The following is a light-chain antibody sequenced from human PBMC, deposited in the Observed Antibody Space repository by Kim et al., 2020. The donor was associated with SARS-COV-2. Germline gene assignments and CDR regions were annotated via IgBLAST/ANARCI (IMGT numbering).Light chain of an antibody. Sequence: SVALGPTATIPCGGDNIENKNVPWYRQMQGQAPVLGMYRDKKRPSGIPERLSGSNSGNTATLTISRGEAGDEGDYYCQVWDSRTVVFGGGTQLTVL. CDR1: NIENKN. CDR3: QVWDSRTVV. J-gene: IGLJ2*01. CDR2: RDK. V-gene: IGLV3-9*01.